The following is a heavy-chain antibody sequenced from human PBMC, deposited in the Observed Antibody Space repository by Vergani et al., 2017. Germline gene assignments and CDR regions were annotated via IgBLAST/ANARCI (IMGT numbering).Heavy chain of an antibody. V-gene: IGHV7-4-1*02. CDR1: NYNFTYHA. Sequence: QVQLVQSGSELKKPGASVKISCKASNYNFTYHAIHWVRQAPGQGLEWMGLINTRTGDPKFAQGFSGRFVFSLNTPVTTAHLQISSLKAEDTAIYYCARMRRSRLDFWGQGTLVTVSS. CDR3: ARMRRSRLDF. J-gene: IGHJ4*02. CDR2: INTRTGDP.